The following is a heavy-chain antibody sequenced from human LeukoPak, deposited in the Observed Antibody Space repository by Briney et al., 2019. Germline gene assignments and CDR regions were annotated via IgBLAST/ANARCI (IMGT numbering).Heavy chain of an antibody. J-gene: IGHJ4*02. Sequence: PGRSLRLSCAASGFTFSSYGMHWVRQAPGRGLEWVAVISYDGSNKYYADSVKGRFTISRDNSKNTLYLQMNSLRAEDTAVYYCAKDSWTYYDFWSGYLNDNWGQGTLVTVSS. CDR1: GFTFSSYG. V-gene: IGHV3-30*18. CDR2: ISYDGSNK. D-gene: IGHD3-3*01. CDR3: AKDSWTYYDFWSGYLNDN.